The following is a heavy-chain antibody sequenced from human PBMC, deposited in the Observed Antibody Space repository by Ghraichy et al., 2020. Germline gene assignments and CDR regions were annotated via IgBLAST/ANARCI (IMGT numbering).Heavy chain of an antibody. CDR1: HFTFSDYH. D-gene: IGHD3-16*01. CDR2: ISSDSSYI. CDR3: AGATLRDYYYDS. Sequence: GGSLRLSCAASHFTFSDYHLNWVRQAPGKGLEWVSSISSDSSYIYYANSVRGRFTIYRDNAKKSLHLQMSNLRAEDTAVYFCAGATLRDYYYDSWGRGTLVTVSS. J-gene: IGHJ4*02. V-gene: IGHV3-21*01.